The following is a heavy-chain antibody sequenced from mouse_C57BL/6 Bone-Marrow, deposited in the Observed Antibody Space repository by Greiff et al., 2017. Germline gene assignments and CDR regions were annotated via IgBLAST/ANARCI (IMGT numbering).Heavy chain of an antibody. J-gene: IGHJ1*03. D-gene: IGHD1-1*01. Sequence: EVHLVESGGGLVQPGGSMKLSCAASGFTFRDAWMDWVRQSPEKGLEWVAEIRNKANNHATYYAESVKGRFTISRDDSKSSVYLQMNSLRAEDTGIYYCTRIYYYGSSYWYFDVWGTGTTVTVSS. CDR2: IRNKANNHAT. V-gene: IGHV6-6*01. CDR3: TRIYYYGSSYWYFDV. CDR1: GFTFRDAW.